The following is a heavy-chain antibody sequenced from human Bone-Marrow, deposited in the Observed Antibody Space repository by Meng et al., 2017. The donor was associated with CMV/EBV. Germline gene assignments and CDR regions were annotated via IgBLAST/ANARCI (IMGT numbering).Heavy chain of an antibody. J-gene: IGHJ4*02. D-gene: IGHD3-3*01. CDR2: ISGSGGRT. CDR3: ASRPGAIFGVVIIPNFDF. Sequence: FTSNDMTWVRQAPGKGLEWVSGISGSGGRTYYADSVKGRFSISRDNSKNTLYLQMNSLRAEDTAIYYCASRPGAIFGVVIIPNFDFWGQGTLVTVSS. V-gene: IGHV3-23*01. CDR1: FTSND.